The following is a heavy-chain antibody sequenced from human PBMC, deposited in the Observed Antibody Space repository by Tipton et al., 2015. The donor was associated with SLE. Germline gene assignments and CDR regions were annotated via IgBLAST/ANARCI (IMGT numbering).Heavy chain of an antibody. CDR2: ISWDGGST. V-gene: IGHV3-43D*04. J-gene: IGHJ4*02. D-gene: IGHD5-24*01. Sequence: SLRLSCAASGFSFDDSAMHWVRQAPGKGLEWVSLISWDGGSTYYADSVKGRFTISRDNTKNSLFLQMNSLRVEDTAVYYCTAGAGWLIDYWGQGTLVTVSS. CDR1: GFSFDDSA. CDR3: TAGAGWLIDY.